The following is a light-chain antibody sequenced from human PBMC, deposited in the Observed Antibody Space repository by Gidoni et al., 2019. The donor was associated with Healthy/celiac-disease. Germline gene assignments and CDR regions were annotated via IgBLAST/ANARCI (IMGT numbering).Light chain of an antibody. CDR2: DDS. CDR1: NIGRKS. J-gene: IGLJ3*02. Sequence: SYVLTQPPSVSVAPGQTARITCGGNNIGRKSVHWYQQKPGQAPVLVVYDDSDRPSGIPERFSGSNSGNTATLTISRVEAGDEADYYCQVWDSSSDLISWVFGGGTKLTVL. CDR3: QVWDSSSDLISWV. V-gene: IGLV3-21*02.